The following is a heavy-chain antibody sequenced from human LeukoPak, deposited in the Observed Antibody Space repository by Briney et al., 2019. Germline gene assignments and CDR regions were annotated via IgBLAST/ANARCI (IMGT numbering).Heavy chain of an antibody. CDR2: FSGSGGST. D-gene: IGHD6-13*01. V-gene: IGHV3-23*01. CDR1: GFTFSIYA. Sequence: GGSLRLSCAASGFTFSIYAMSWVRQAPGKGLEWVSAFSGSGGSTYYADSVKGRFTISRDNSKNTLYLQMNSLRAEDTAVYYCAKDLGIQQLVFPFDYWGQGTLVTVSS. J-gene: IGHJ4*02. CDR3: AKDLGIQQLVFPFDY.